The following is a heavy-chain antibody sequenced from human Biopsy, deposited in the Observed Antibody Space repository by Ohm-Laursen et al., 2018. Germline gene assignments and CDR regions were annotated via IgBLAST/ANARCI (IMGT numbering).Heavy chain of an antibody. V-gene: IGHV4-38-2*01. D-gene: IGHD5-12*01. CDR1: GYSVTNDYY. J-gene: IGHJ6*02. CDR2: IYYDGIT. CDR3: ARVAGGYAYYYGMDV. Sequence: SDTLSLTCAVSGYSVTNDYYWGWIRQPPGKGLEWIGNIYYDGITYYNPSLKSRVAMSVDTSKNQFSLRLTSVTAADTAVYYCARVAGGYAYYYGMDVWGQGTKVTVSS.